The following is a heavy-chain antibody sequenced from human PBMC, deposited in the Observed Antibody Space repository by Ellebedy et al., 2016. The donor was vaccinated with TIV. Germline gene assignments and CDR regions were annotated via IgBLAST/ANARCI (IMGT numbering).Heavy chain of an antibody. V-gene: IGHV1-2*04. CDR2: INPNSGGT. CDR1: GYTFTGYY. Sequence: ASVKVSXXASGYTFTGYYMHWVRQAPGQGLEWMGWINPNSGGTNYAQKFQGWVTMTRDTSISTAYMELSRLRSDDTAVYYCARDRFSGTPDYWGQGTLVTVSS. CDR3: ARDRFSGTPDY. J-gene: IGHJ4*02. D-gene: IGHD1-1*01.